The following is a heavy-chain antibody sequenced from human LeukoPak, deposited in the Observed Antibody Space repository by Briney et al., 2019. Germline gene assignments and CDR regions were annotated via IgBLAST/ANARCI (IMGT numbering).Heavy chain of an antibody. D-gene: IGHD1-1*01. J-gene: IGHJ3*02. V-gene: IGHV4-59*08. Sequence: SETLSLTCTVSGGSVSTNYWSWIRQPPGKGLEWIGYFYYSGSTNYNPSLKSRVTISVDTSKNQFPLKLSSVTAADTAVYFCARHLPVYNVYAFDIWGQGAMVTVSS. CDR2: FYYSGST. CDR3: ARHLPVYNVYAFDI. CDR1: GGSVSTNY.